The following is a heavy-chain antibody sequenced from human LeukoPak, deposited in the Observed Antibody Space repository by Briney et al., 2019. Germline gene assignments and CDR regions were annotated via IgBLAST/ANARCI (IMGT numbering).Heavy chain of an antibody. D-gene: IGHD2-15*01. CDR3: AKAPPPYCSGGSCFDAFDI. Sequence: PGGSLRLSCAASQFTFSNYAMSWVRQAPGKGLEWVSAISGGGHTTYYADSVKGRFTISRDNSKNTLYLQMNSLRAEETAVYYCAKAPPPYCSGGSCFDAFDIWGQGTMVTVSS. CDR1: QFTFSNYA. V-gene: IGHV3-23*01. J-gene: IGHJ3*02. CDR2: ISGGGHTT.